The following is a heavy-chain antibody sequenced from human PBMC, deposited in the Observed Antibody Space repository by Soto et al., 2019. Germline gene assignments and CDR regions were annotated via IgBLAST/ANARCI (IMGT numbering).Heavy chain of an antibody. CDR2: IYYSGST. J-gene: IGHJ4*02. V-gene: IGHV4-39*01. CDR3: ARHKYYFDY. Sequence: SETLSLTCTVSGGSISSSSYYWGWIRQPPGKGLEWIGSIYYSGSTYYNPSLKSRVTISVDTSKNQFSLKLSSVTAADTAVYYCARHKYYFDYWGQGTLVTVSS. CDR1: GGSISSSSYY.